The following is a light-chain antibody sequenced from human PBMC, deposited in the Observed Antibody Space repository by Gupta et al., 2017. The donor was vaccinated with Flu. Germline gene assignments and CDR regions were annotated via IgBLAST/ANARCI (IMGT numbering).Light chain of an antibody. CDR1: VDRRDSYRGKNW. J-gene: IGKJ2*02. Sequence: SLSGRATINGRVIVDRRDSYRGKNWLAWYQQKPGRPPKLLIYWASGWECGVPDRFSGRGSGTDFTLTISSVQAEDVAVYYCQQYKSHPCTFGQGTRMEIK. CDR3: QQYKSHPCT. V-gene: IGKV4-1*01. CDR2: WAS.